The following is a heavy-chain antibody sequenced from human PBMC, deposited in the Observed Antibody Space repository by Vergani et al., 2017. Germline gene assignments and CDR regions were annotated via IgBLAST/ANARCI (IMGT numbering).Heavy chain of an antibody. CDR1: GGSFNTYY. CDR2: IYLTGST. J-gene: IGHJ6*02. CDR3: ARVMYRDEASTGYHLEGIYI. V-gene: IGHV4-59*13. Sequence: QVQLEESGPGLVKPSETLSLTCTVSGGSFNTYYWSWIRQSPGKGLEWIGYIYLTGSTNYNPYLNSRVTMSVDTSKNQFSLKLRSVTAADTAVYFCARVMYRDEASTGYHLEGIYIWGQGTTVTISS. D-gene: IGHD3-9*01.